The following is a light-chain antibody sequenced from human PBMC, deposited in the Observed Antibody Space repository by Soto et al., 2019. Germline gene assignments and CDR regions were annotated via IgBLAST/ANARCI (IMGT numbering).Light chain of an antibody. CDR3: QQYGSSP. Sequence: EIVLTQSPGTVSLSPGERATLSCRASQSVSSSYLAWYQQKPGQAPRLLIYGASSRATGIPDRFSGSGSGTDFTLTISRLEPDDFAVYYCQQYGSSPFGQGTRLEIK. CDR2: GAS. CDR1: QSVSSSY. J-gene: IGKJ5*01. V-gene: IGKV3-20*01.